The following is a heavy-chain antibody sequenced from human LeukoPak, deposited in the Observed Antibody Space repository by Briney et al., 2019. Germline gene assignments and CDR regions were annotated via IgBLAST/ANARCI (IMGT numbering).Heavy chain of an antibody. Sequence: GGSLRLSCAASGFTFSSYSMNWVRQAPGKGLEWVSYISSSGSTIYYADSVKGRFTISRDNAKNSLYLQMNSLRAEDTAVYYCARKYGSWLDYWGQGTLVTVSS. D-gene: IGHD6-13*01. J-gene: IGHJ4*02. V-gene: IGHV3-48*04. CDR3: ARKYGSWLDY. CDR1: GFTFSSYS. CDR2: ISSSGSTI.